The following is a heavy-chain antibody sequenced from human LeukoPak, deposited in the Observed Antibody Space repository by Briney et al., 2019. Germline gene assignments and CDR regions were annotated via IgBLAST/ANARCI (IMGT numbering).Heavy chain of an antibody. V-gene: IGHV2-70*16. CDR3: ARTEYSSSSYWFDP. CDR2: IDWDDDK. D-gene: IGHD6-6*01. J-gene: IGHJ5*02. Sequence: TLSLTCTVSGGSISSGDYYWSWIRQPPGKALEWLARIDWDDDKFYSTSLKTRLTISKDTSKNQVVLTMTNMDPVDTATYYCARTEYSSSSYWFDPWGQGTLVTVSS. CDR1: GGSISSGDYY.